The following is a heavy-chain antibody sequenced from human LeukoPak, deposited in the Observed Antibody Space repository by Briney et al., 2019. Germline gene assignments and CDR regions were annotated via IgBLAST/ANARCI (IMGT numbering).Heavy chain of an antibody. V-gene: IGHV1-18*01. CDR2: ISAYNGNT. J-gene: IGHJ3*02. D-gene: IGHD1-26*01. CDR3: ARVNSGSYGHGRSFDI. Sequence: ASVKVSCKASGYTFTSYGISWVRQAPGQGLEWMGWISAYNGNTNYAQKLQGRVTMTTDTSTSTAYMELRSLRSDDTAVYYCARVNSGSYGHGRSFDIWGQGTMVTVSS. CDR1: GYTFTSYG.